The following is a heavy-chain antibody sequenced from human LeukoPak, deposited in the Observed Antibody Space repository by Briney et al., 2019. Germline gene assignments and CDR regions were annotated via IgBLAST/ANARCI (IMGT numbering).Heavy chain of an antibody. CDR1: GYSFTSYW. CDR3: ARLSGGYGERQGLFDY. D-gene: IGHD5-12*01. Sequence: GASLQISCKGSGYSFTSYWIGWVRQLPGKGLEWMGIIYPGDSDTRYSPSFQGQVTISADKSISTAYLQWSSLKASDTAMYYCARLSGGYGERQGLFDYWGQGTLVTVSS. V-gene: IGHV5-51*01. CDR2: IYPGDSDT. J-gene: IGHJ4*02.